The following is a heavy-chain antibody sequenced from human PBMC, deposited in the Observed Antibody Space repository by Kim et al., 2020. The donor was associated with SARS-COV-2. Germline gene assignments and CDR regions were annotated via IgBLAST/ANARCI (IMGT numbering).Heavy chain of an antibody. CDR1: GFTFSDHY. V-gene: IGHV3-72*01. CDR2: TRNKANSYTT. CDR3: ARGSGSYL. J-gene: IGHJ2*01. D-gene: IGHD1-26*01. Sequence: GGSLRLSCAASGFTFSDHYMDWVRQAPGKGLEWVGRTRNKANSYTTEYAASVKGRFTISRDDSKNSLYLQMNSLKTEDTAVYYCARGSGSYLWGRGTLVTVSS.